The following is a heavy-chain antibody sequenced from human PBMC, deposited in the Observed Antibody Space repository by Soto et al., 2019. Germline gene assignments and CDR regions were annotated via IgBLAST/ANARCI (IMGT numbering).Heavy chain of an antibody. CDR3: ARSSGYYSVSFY. J-gene: IGHJ4*02. CDR2: INAGNGNT. D-gene: IGHD3-22*01. CDR1: GYTFTSYA. V-gene: IGHV1-3*01. Sequence: SVKVACKAPGYTFTSYAMHWVRQAPRQRLEWMGWINAGNGNTKYSQKFQGRVTITRNTSASTAYMDLSSLRSEDTAVYDCARSSGYYSVSFYWGQGTLVTVSS.